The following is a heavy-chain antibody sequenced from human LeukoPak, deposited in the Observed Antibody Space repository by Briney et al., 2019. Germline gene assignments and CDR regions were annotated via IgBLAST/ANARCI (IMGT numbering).Heavy chain of an antibody. CDR3: ARVYGSGYDFRGAFDI. CDR2: IYYTGNT. V-gene: IGHV4-59*02. Sequence: PSETLSLTCSVSGGSVSSYYWSWIRQPPGKGLEWIGYIYYTGNTNYIPSLRSRVTISVDTSKNQFSLKLSSVTAADTAVYYCARVYGSGYDFRGAFDIWGQGTMVTVSS. CDR1: GGSVSSYY. J-gene: IGHJ3*02. D-gene: IGHD5-12*01.